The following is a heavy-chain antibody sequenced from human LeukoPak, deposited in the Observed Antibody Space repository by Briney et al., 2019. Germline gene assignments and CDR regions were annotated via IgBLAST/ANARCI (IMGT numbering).Heavy chain of an antibody. CDR1: GFTFSSYS. Sequence: GGSLRLSCAASGFTFSSYSMNWVRQAPGKGLEWVSSISSSSSYIYYADSVKGRFTNSRDNAKNSLYLQMNSLRAEDTAVYYCARDPGWEQWQNWFDPWGQGTLVTVSS. D-gene: IGHD6-19*01. J-gene: IGHJ5*02. CDR2: ISSSSSYI. V-gene: IGHV3-21*01. CDR3: ARDPGWEQWQNWFDP.